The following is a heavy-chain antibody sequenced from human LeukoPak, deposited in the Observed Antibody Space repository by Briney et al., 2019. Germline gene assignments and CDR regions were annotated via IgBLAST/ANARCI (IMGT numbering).Heavy chain of an antibody. V-gene: IGHV1-18*01. D-gene: IGHD2-15*01. Sequence: GASVKVSCKASGYTFTSYGISWVRQAPGQGLEWMGWISAYNGNTNYAEKLKGRFTMTTDTSTSTAYLELRSLRSDDTAVYYCARGEGYCSGGSCLLFDYWGQGTLVTVSS. CDR3: ARGEGYCSGGSCLLFDY. J-gene: IGHJ4*02. CDR2: ISAYNGNT. CDR1: GYTFTSYG.